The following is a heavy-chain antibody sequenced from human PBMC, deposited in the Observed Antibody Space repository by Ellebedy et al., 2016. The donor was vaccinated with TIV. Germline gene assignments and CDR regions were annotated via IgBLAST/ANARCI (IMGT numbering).Heavy chain of an antibody. V-gene: IGHV3-23*01. CDR3: AKQLAGKRWLQFEDRDY. D-gene: IGHD5-24*01. CDR1: GFTFSSYA. Sequence: GGSLRLSXAASGFTFSSYAMSWVRQAPGKGLEWVSAISGSGGSTYYADSVKGRFTISRDNSKNTLYLQMNSLRAEDTAVYYCAKQLAGKRWLQFEDRDYWGQGTLVTVSS. J-gene: IGHJ4*02. CDR2: ISGSGGST.